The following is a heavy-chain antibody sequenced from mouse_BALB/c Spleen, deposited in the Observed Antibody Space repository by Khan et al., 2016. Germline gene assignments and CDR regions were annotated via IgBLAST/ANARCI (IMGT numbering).Heavy chain of an antibody. CDR3: ARGGNYVELGN. CDR1: GFNIKDTY. V-gene: IGHV14-3*02. Sequence: VQLQQSGAELVKPGASVKLSCTASGFNIKDTYMHWVTPRPEQGLEWIGRIDPANGNTKNDPKFQGKATITADTSSNTVYLHLSSLTTEDTAVYYWARGGNYVELGNWGQGTLVTVSA. J-gene: IGHJ3*01. D-gene: IGHD2-1*01. CDR2: IDPANGNT.